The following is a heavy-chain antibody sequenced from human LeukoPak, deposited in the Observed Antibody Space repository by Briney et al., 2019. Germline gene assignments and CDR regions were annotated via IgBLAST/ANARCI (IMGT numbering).Heavy chain of an antibody. V-gene: IGHV3-64D*06. D-gene: IGHD4-17*01. CDR2: ISSNGGST. J-gene: IGHJ4*02. CDR1: GFTFSSYA. CDR3: VKDRDGDSIFDY. Sequence: GGSLRLPCSASGFTFSSYAMHWVRQAPGKGLEYVSVISSNGGSTYYADSVKGRFTISRDNSKNTLYLQMSSLRAEDTAVYYCVKDRDGDSIFDYWGQGTLVTVSS.